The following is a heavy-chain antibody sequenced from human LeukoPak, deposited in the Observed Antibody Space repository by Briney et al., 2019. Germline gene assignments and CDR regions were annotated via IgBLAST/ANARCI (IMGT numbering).Heavy chain of an antibody. CDR1: GGTFSSYA. V-gene: IGHV1-69*13. CDR3: ARDSLEQWLVSWFDP. J-gene: IGHJ5*02. CDR2: IIPIFGTA. D-gene: IGHD6-19*01. Sequence: ASVKVSCKASGGTFSSYAISWVRQAPGQGLEWMGGIIPIFGTANYAQKFQGRVTITADESTSTAYMELSSLRSDDTAVYYCARDSLEQWLVSWFDPWGQGTLVTVSS.